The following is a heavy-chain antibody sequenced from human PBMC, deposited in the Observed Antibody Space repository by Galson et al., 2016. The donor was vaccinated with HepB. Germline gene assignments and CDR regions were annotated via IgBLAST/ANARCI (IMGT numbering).Heavy chain of an antibody. CDR2: IWFDGSKK. Sequence: SLRLSCAASGFNLRIYGMHWVRQAPGKGLEWLAVIWFDGSKKYYAESVRGRVTVSRDNSKNMVYLQMSSLRADDTAVYYCATGPGHIEVLTDSEEYFQHWGQGTLVTVSS. J-gene: IGHJ1*01. CDR3: ATGPGHIEVLTDSEEYFQH. V-gene: IGHV3-33*01. CDR1: GFNLRIYG. D-gene: IGHD2-21*02.